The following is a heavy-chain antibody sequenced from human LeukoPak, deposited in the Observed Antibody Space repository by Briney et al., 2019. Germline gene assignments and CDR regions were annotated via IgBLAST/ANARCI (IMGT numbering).Heavy chain of an antibody. J-gene: IGHJ5*02. Sequence: GRSLRLSCAASGFAFSSYGMHWVRQAPGKGLDWVAVISFDGSNKYYADSVKGRFTISRDNSKNTLYLQMNSLRVEDTAVYYCAKGYGQQLVNNWFDPWGQGTLVTVSS. D-gene: IGHD6-13*01. V-gene: IGHV3-30*18. CDR3: AKGYGQQLVNNWFDP. CDR2: ISFDGSNK. CDR1: GFAFSSYG.